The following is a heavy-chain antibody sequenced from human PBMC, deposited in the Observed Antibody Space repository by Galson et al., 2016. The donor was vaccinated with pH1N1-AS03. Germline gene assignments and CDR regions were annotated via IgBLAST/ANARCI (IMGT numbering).Heavy chain of an antibody. CDR3: ARGRSSAMDV. CDR2: TYYRSRWYN. J-gene: IGHJ6*02. Sequence: CAISEDSVSSNSVAWNWIRQSPSRGLEWLGRTYYRSRWYNDYALSVKSRITINPDTSKNQFSLHLNSVTSEDTAVYYCARGRSSAMDVWGQGTTVTVSS. D-gene: IGHD5/OR15-5a*01. V-gene: IGHV6-1*01. CDR1: EDSVSSNSVA.